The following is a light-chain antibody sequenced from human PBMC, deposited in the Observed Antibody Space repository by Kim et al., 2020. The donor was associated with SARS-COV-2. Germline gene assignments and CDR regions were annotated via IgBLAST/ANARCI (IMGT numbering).Light chain of an antibody. CDR3: QSYNRDNVL. J-gene: IGLJ2*01. V-gene: IGLV6-57*03. Sequence: GETVHISCTRSSGSIDDNYVQWYQQRPGGVPTAVIYEDDQRPSGVSDRFSGSIDNSSNSASLTISGLRTEDEADYYCQSYNRDNVLFGGGTQLTVL. CDR2: EDD. CDR1: SGSIDDNY.